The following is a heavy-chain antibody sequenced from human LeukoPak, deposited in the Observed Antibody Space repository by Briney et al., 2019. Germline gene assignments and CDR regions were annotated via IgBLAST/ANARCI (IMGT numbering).Heavy chain of an antibody. V-gene: IGHV1-69*13. Sequence: EASVKVSCKASGGTFSSYAISWVRQAPGQGLEWMGGIIPIFGTANYAQKFQGRVTITADESTSTAYMELSSLGSEDTAVYYCARDAKHCGGDCTRHKGYYYYMDVWGKGTTVTISS. J-gene: IGHJ6*03. D-gene: IGHD2-21*02. CDR1: GGTFSSYA. CDR3: ARDAKHCGGDCTRHKGYYYYMDV. CDR2: IIPIFGTA.